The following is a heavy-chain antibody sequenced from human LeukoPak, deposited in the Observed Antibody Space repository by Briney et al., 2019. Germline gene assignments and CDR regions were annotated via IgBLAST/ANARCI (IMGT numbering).Heavy chain of an antibody. CDR2: IFNSGTT. J-gene: IGHJ6*03. Sequence: PSETLSLTCTVSGGSISTSNYYWGWVRQPPGKALEWIGRIFNSGTTHYNPSLQSRVTLSVDTSRNQFSLKVSSVTAADTAVYYCAREGGRRGYYFMDVWGKGTTVTISS. V-gene: IGHV4-39*07. CDR1: GGSISTSNYY. CDR3: AREGGRRGYYFMDV. D-gene: IGHD3-10*01.